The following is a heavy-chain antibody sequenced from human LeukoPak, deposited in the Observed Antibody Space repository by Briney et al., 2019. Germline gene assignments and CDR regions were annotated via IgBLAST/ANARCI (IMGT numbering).Heavy chain of an antibody. Sequence: GGSLRLSCEASGFTFSSYSMSWVRQAPGKGLEWVSTITSGGSTYYADSVRGRLTISRDNSKNTLYLQMNSLRAEDTAVYYCASQLEIQLWPTPFDYWGQGTLVTVSS. J-gene: IGHJ4*02. D-gene: IGHD5-18*01. CDR3: ASQLEIQLWPTPFDY. V-gene: IGHV3-23*01. CDR1: GFTFSSYS. CDR2: ITSGGST.